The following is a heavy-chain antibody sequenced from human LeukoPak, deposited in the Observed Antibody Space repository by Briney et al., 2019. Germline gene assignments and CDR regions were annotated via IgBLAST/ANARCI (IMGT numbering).Heavy chain of an antibody. CDR1: GFTFSRYG. J-gene: IGHJ4*02. CDR3: AKSWGVEYSSGFYIGVDY. Sequence: GGSLRLPCAASGFTFSRYGMQWVRQAPGKGLEWVAIITYDGTDKNYADSVKGRFTISRDNSKSTVYLQMNSLRAEDTAVFYCAKSWGVEYSSGFYIGVDYWGQGTLVTVSS. V-gene: IGHV3-30*18. D-gene: IGHD3-22*01. CDR2: ITYDGTDK.